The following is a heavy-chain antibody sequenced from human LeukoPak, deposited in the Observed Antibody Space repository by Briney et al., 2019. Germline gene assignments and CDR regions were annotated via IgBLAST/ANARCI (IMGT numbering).Heavy chain of an antibody. Sequence: ASVKVSCKASGYTFTGYYMHWVRQAPGQGLEWMGIINPSGGSTSYAQKFQGRVTMTRDTSTSTVYMELSSLRSEDTAVYYCARDRPYDILTGYPPLGYYYYGVDVWGQGTTVTVSS. CDR1: GYTFTGYY. J-gene: IGHJ6*02. CDR3: ARDRPYDILTGYPPLGYYYYGVDV. V-gene: IGHV1-46*01. CDR2: INPSGGST. D-gene: IGHD3-9*01.